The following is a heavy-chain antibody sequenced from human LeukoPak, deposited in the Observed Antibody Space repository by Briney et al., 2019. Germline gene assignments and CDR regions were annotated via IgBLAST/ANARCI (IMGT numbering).Heavy chain of an antibody. V-gene: IGHV3-48*03. CDR1: GFTFSSYE. CDR2: ISSSGSTI. Sequence: PGGSLRLSCAASGFTFSSYEMNWVRQAPGQGLEWVSYISSSGSTIYYADSVKGRFTISRDNAKNSLYLQMNSLRAEDTAVYYCARDSPTIVATITGLDYWGQGTLVTVSS. J-gene: IGHJ4*02. CDR3: ARDSPTIVATITGLDY. D-gene: IGHD5-12*01.